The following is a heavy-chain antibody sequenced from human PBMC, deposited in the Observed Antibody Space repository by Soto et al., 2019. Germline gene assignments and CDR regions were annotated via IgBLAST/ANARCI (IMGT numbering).Heavy chain of an antibody. CDR2: ISSSSSYI. V-gene: IGHV3-21*01. D-gene: IGHD3-9*01. CDR1: GFTFSSYS. J-gene: IGHJ4*02. Sequence: PGGSLRLSCAASGFTFSSYSMNWVRQAPGKGLEWVSSISSSSSYIYYADSVKGRFTISRDNAKNSLYLQMNSLRAEDTAVYYCARDLSYDILTGYYPLLDYWGQGTLVTVSS. CDR3: ARDLSYDILTGYYPLLDY.